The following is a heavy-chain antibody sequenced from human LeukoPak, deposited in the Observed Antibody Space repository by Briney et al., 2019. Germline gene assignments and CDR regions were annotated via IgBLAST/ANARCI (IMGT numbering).Heavy chain of an antibody. CDR1: GGSISSGGYS. Sequence: SETLSLTCAVSGGSISSGGYSWSWIRQPPGKGLEWIGYIYHSGSTYYNPSLKSRVTISVDRSKNQFSLKLSSVTAADTAVYYCARLMRIVARGVKGSELVWFDPWGQGTLVTVSS. V-gene: IGHV4-30-2*01. J-gene: IGHJ5*02. CDR2: IYHSGST. D-gene: IGHD5-12*01. CDR3: ARLMRIVARGVKGSELVWFDP.